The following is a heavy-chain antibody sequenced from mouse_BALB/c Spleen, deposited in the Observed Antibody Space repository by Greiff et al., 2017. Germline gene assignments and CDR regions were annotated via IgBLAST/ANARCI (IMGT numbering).Heavy chain of an antibody. CDR2: ISSGGGST. CDR1: GFAFSSYD. V-gene: IGHV5-12-1*01. Sequence: EVQGVESGGGLVKPGGSLKLSCAASGFAFSSYDMSWVRQTPEKRLEWVAYISSGGGSTYYPDTVKGRFTISRDNAKNTLYLQMSSLKSEDTAMYYCARLEGGGYAMDYWGQGTSVTVSS. J-gene: IGHJ4*01. CDR3: ARLEGGGYAMDY.